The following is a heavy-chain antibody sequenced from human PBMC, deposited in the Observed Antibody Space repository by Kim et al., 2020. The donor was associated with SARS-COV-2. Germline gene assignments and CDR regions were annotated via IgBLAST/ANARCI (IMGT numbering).Heavy chain of an antibody. CDR3: ARSRTYYDILAGYY. V-gene: IGHV4-34*01. CDR2: INHSGST. D-gene: IGHD3-9*01. Sequence: SETLSLTCAVYGGSFSGYYWSWIRQPPGKGLEWIGEINHSGSTNYNPSLKSRVTISVDTSKNQFSLKLRSVTAADTAVYYCARSRTYYDILAGYYW. J-gene: IGHJ4*01. CDR1: GGSFSGYY.